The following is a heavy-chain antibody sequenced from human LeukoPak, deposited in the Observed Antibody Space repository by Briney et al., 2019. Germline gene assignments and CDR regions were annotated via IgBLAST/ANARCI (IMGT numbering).Heavy chain of an antibody. V-gene: IGHV1-2*02. CDR1: GYILPHYL. CDR2: INPNCCDT. J-gene: IGHJ4*02. D-gene: IGHD1-26*01. Sequence: ASVTVSFQCCGYILPHYLLHWLRPTPAQGRAWMGCINPNCCDTNYPQNFQGRVTINIHRHISTAYMDPSRLTSDDTAIYYCARDWRGSYFPDFWGQGTLVTVCS. CDR3: ARDWRGSYFPDF.